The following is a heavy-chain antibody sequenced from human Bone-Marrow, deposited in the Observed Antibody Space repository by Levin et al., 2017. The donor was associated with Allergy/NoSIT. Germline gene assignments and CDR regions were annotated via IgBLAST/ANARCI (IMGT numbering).Heavy chain of an antibody. V-gene: IGHV6-1*01. CDR1: GDTVSSTRAS. D-gene: IGHD3-9*01. CDR2: TYYRSEWYN. Sequence: SQTLSLTCAISGDTVSSTRASWNWIRQSPSRGLEWLSRTYYRSEWYNDYAFSVKSRITISPDTAKNQFSLHLNSVTPEDTAVYYCARGYYISNGYDDAFDIWGQGTVVTVSS. CDR3: ARGYYISNGYDDAFDI. J-gene: IGHJ3*02.